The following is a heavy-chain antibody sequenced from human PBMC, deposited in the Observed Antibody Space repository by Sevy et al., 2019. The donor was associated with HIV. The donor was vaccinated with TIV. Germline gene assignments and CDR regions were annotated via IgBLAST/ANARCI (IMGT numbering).Heavy chain of an antibody. V-gene: IGHV3-30-3*02. J-gene: IGHJ6*02. CDR3: ANELRSDSSDYYYSDDYYHGMDV. Sequence: GGSLRLSCAASGFTFSNFAMHWVRQAPGKGLEWVAVISYDGSNKYYADSVKGRFTITRDNSKNTLYLQMNSLRPEDTAVYYCANELRSDSSDYYYSDDYYHGMDVWGQGTTVTVSS. CDR2: ISYDGSNK. CDR1: GFTFSNFA. D-gene: IGHD3-22*01.